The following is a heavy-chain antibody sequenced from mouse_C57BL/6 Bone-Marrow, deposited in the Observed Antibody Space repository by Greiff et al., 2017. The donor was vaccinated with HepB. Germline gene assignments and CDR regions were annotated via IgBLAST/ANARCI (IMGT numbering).Heavy chain of an antibody. V-gene: IGHV5-4*01. CDR3: ARDLVITSYYYAMDY. D-gene: IGHD2-4*01. J-gene: IGHJ4*01. CDR2: ISDGGSYT. CDR1: GFTFSSYA. Sequence: EVMLVESGGGLVKPGGSLKLSCAASGFTFSSYAMSWVRQTPEKRLEWVATISDGGSYTYYPDNVKGRFTISRDNAKNNLYLQMSHLKSEDTAMYYCARDLVITSYYYAMDYWGQGTSVTVSS.